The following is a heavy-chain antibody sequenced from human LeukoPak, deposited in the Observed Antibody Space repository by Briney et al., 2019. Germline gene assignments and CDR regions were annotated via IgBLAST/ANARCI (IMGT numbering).Heavy chain of an antibody. CDR2: IYYSGST. V-gene: IGHV4-59*01. J-gene: IGHJ4*02. D-gene: IGHD1-14*01. Sequence: SETLSLTCTVSGGSISSYYWSWLRQPPGKGLEWIGYIYYSGSTNYNPSLKSRVTISVDTSKNQFSLKLSSVTAADTAVYYCARNRSPGVMGYFDYWGQGTLVTVSS. CDR3: ARNRSPGVMGYFDY. CDR1: GGSISSYY.